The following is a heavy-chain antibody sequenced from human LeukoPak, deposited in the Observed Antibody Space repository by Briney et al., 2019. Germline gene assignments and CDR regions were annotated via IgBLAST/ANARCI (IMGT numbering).Heavy chain of an antibody. Sequence: SETLSLTCTVSGGSISSYYWSWIRQPPGKGLEWIGYIYHSGSTNYNPSLKSRVTISVDTSKNQFSLKLSSVTAADTAVYYCARASIITIFGVDPYYFDYWGQGTLVTVSS. J-gene: IGHJ4*02. V-gene: IGHV4-59*01. CDR3: ARASIITIFGVDPYYFDY. CDR2: IYHSGST. D-gene: IGHD3-3*01. CDR1: GGSISSYY.